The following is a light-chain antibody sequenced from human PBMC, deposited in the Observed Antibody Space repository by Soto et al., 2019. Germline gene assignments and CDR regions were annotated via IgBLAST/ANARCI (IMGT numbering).Light chain of an antibody. Sequence: IVLTQAPGTLSLSPGERATLSCRAIQRVSNNSLAWSQQKSGQAPRLLIYHASSRATGIPDRFSGSGSGTDFTLTISRVEPEDFAVYYCQQSDSSSYTFGKGTKLEIK. CDR1: QRVSNNS. J-gene: IGKJ2*01. CDR2: HAS. CDR3: QQSDSSSYT. V-gene: IGKV3-20*01.